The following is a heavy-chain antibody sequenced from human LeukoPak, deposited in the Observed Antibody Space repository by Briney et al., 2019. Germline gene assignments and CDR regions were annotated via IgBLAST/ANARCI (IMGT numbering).Heavy chain of an antibody. J-gene: IGHJ4*02. CDR1: GFTFSSYS. V-gene: IGHV3-21*01. D-gene: IGHD6-19*01. CDR2: ISSSSSYI. Sequence: GVLRLSCAASGFTFSSYSMNWVRQAPGKGLEWVSSISSSSSYIYYADSVKGRFTISRDNAKNSLYLQMNSLRAEDTAVYYCASWTMYSSGWYRAFDYWGQGTLVTVSS. CDR3: ASWTMYSSGWYRAFDY.